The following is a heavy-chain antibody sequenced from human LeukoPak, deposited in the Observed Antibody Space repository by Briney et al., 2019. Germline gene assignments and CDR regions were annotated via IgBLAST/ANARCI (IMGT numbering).Heavy chain of an antibody. CDR3: ARGPYPYDIYDYYYYSMDV. CDR2: IYYSGST. V-gene: IGHV4-59*01. Sequence: SSETLSLTCTVSGGSISSYYWSWIRQPPRKGLEWIGYIYYSGSTNYNPSLKSRVTIPVDTSKNQFSLKLSSVTAADTAVYYCARGPYPYDIYDYYYYSMDVWGKGTTVTVSS. J-gene: IGHJ6*03. CDR1: GGSISSYY. D-gene: IGHD3-9*01.